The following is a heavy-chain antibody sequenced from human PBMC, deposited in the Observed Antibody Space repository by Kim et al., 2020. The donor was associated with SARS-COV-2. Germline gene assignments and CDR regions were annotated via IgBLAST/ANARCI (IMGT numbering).Heavy chain of an antibody. D-gene: IGHD6-19*01. Sequence: SETLSLTCTVSGGSINNYYWTWMRQPPGKGLEWIGYIYYTGHTNYNASFKNRVTISILTSENQFSLRLSSVTAADTALYYCARFSGWKLYYFGMDVWGQGTTVTVSS. CDR1: GGSINNYY. V-gene: IGHV4-59*13. J-gene: IGHJ6*02. CDR2: IYYTGHT. CDR3: ARFSGWKLYYFGMDV.